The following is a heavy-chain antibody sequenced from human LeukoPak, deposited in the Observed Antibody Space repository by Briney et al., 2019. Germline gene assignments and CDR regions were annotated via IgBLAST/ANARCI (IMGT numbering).Heavy chain of an antibody. CDR1: GFTFSSYG. Sequence: PGGTLRLSCAASGFTFSSYGMSWVRQAPGKGLEWVANIKQDGSEKYYVDSVKGRFTISRDNAKNSLYLQMNSLRAEDTAVYYCARRGRANYYFDYWGQGTLVTVSS. CDR2: IKQDGSEK. V-gene: IGHV3-7*01. CDR3: ARRGRANYYFDY. D-gene: IGHD1-1*01. J-gene: IGHJ4*02.